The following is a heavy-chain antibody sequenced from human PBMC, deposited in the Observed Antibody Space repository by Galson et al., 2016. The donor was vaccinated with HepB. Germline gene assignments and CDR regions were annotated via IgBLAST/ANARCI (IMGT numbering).Heavy chain of an antibody. J-gene: IGHJ6*04. CDR3: ARESDDYLWGSNLDV. Sequence: SVKVSCKASGYTFTRYAIHWVRQAPGQRLEWMGWINTGNGNTKYSQKFQGRVTITRDTSASIAYMELSSLRSEDTAVYYCARESDDYLWGSNLDVWGKGTTVTVSS. D-gene: IGHD3-16*01. CDR2: INTGNGNT. CDR1: GYTFTRYA. V-gene: IGHV1-3*04.